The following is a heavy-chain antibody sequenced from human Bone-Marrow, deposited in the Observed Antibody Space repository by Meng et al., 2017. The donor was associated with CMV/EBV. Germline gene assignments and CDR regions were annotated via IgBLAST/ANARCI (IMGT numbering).Heavy chain of an antibody. D-gene: IGHD2-2*01. V-gene: IGHV3-21*01. Sequence: GESLKISCAASGFTFSSYSMNWVRQAPGKGPEWVSSISSSSSYIYYADSVKGRFTISRDNAKNSLYLQMNSLRAEDTAVYYCARALGYCSSTSCYSYYYGMDVWGQGTTVTVSS. CDR1: GFTFSSYS. CDR2: ISSSSSYI. J-gene: IGHJ6*02. CDR3: ARALGYCSSTSCYSYYYGMDV.